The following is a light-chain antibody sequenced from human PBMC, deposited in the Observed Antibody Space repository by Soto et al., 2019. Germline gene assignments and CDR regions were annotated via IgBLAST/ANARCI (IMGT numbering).Light chain of an antibody. CDR2: GAS. V-gene: IGKV3-15*01. CDR3: QQPYNWPRT. Sequence: EIVMTQSPATLSVSPGERATLSCRASQSVSSNLAWYQLKPGQVPRLLIYGASTRATGIPARFSGSGSGTEFTLTISSLQSEDSAVYYCQQPYNWPRTFGQGTTVEIK. J-gene: IGKJ1*01. CDR1: QSVSSN.